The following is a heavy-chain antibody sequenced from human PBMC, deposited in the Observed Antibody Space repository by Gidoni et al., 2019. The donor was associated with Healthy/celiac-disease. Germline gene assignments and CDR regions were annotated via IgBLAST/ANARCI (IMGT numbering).Heavy chain of an antibody. D-gene: IGHD3-10*01. CDR2: INHSGST. J-gene: IGHJ4*02. CDR1: GGSFSGYY. Sequence: QVQLQQWGAGLLKPSETLSLTCAVYGGSFSGYYWSWIRQPPGKWLEWIGEINHSGSTNYNPSLKSRVTISVDTSKNQFSLKLSSVTAADTAVYYCARLPGGLLPSDYWGQGTLVTVSS. CDR3: ARLPGGLLPSDY. V-gene: IGHV4-34*01.